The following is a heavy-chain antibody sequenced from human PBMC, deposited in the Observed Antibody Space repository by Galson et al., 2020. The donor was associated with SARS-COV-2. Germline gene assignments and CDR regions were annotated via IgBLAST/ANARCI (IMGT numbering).Heavy chain of an antibody. Sequence: SETLSLTCTVSGASIRSGNYYWGYIRQPPGKGLEWIGSIYYSGSTYYNASLKSRVTISIDTSKNQFSLNVISVTAADTTVYYCAAITMTVGVDYWGQGTLVTVSS. V-gene: IGHV4-39*01. J-gene: IGHJ4*02. D-gene: IGHD3-22*01. CDR1: GASIRSGNYY. CDR3: AAITMTVGVDY. CDR2: IYYSGST.